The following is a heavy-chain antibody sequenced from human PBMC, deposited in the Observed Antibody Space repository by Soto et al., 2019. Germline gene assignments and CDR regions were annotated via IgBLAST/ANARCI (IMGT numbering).Heavy chain of an antibody. CDR3: ARDAGRSGYYYDAFDI. J-gene: IGHJ3*02. D-gene: IGHD3-22*01. V-gene: IGHV3-53*01. CDR1: GFTVSSNY. CDR2: IYSGGST. Sequence: LRLSYAASGFTVSSNYMSWVRQAPGKGLEWVSVIYSGGSTYYADSVKGRFTISRDNSKNTLYLQMNSLRAEDTAVYYCARDAGRSGYYYDAFDIWGQGTMVTVSS.